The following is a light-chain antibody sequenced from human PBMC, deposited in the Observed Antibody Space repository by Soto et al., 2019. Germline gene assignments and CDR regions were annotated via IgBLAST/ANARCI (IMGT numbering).Light chain of an antibody. J-gene: IGKJ5*01. CDR2: GAS. V-gene: IGKV3D-15*01. CDR3: QQYNNWPPST. CDR1: QSVNNN. Sequence: EIVMTQSPATLSVSPGERATLSCRASQSVNNNLAWYQQKVGQAPRLLIYGASTRATGIPARFSGSGSGTEFTLTISSLQSEDLAVYYCQQYNNWPPSTFGQGTRLEIK.